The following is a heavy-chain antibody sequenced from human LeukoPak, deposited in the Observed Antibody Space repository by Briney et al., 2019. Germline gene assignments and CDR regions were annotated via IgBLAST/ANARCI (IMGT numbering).Heavy chain of an antibody. CDR1: SGSISTHS. Sequence: SETLSLTCTVSSGSISTHSWSWIRQPPGERLEWIGYFYYSGSTIYNPSLKSRVTISADTSKNQFSLKLSSVTAADTAVYYCAKVDGNGWFDFWGQGTLVTVSS. D-gene: IGHD6-19*01. CDR2: FYYSGST. V-gene: IGHV4-59*11. CDR3: AKVDGNGWFDF. J-gene: IGHJ4*02.